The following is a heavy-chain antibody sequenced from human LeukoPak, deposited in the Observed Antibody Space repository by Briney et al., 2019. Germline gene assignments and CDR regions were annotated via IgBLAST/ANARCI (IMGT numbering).Heavy chain of an antibody. V-gene: IGHV1-18*01. D-gene: IGHD3-10*01. J-gene: IGHJ4*02. CDR3: ARVPLIWFGELCYFDY. Sequence: ASVKVSYKASGYTFTSYGISWVRQAPGQGLEWMGWISAYNGNTNYAQKLQGRVTMTTDTSTSTAYMELRSLRSDDTAVYYCARVPLIWFGELCYFDYWGQGTLVTVSS. CDR2: ISAYNGNT. CDR1: GYTFTSYG.